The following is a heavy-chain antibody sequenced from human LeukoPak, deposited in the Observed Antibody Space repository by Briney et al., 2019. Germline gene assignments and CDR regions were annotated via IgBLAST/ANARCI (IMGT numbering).Heavy chain of an antibody. CDR3: AKDVPYGRLDAFDI. CDR2: ISGGGANT. D-gene: IGHD3-10*01. V-gene: IGHV3-23*01. CDR1: GFTFSTDA. J-gene: IGHJ3*02. Sequence: PVGSLRLSCAASGFTFSTDAMSWVRQAPGQGLECVSAISGGGANTYYADSVKGRFTISRDNSKNTLYLQMNSLRAEDTAIYYCAKDVPYGRLDAFDIWGQGTMVTVSS.